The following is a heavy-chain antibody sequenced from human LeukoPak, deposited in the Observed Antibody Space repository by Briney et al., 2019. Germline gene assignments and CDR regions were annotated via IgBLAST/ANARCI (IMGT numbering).Heavy chain of an antibody. CDR1: GYTFTGYY. CDR3: ARESACGTTNCLAPADWLDP. Sequence: ASVKVSCKASGYTFTGYYMHWVRQAPGQGLEWMGWISPNSGDTDIAQKFQGRVTMTRDTSIATSYMEVDSLTSDDTAVYYCARESACGTTNCLAPADWLDPWGQGTMVTVSS. D-gene: IGHD2-2*01. V-gene: IGHV1-2*02. J-gene: IGHJ3*01. CDR2: ISPNSGDT.